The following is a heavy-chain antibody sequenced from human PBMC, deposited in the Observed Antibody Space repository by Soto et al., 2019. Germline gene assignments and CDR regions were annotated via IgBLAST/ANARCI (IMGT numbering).Heavy chain of an antibody. V-gene: IGHV4-39*07. CDR1: GGSISSSSYY. D-gene: IGHD5-18*01. CDR3: ARGGYSYGYNWFDP. J-gene: IGHJ5*02. Sequence: SETLSLTCTVSGGSISSSSYYWGWIRQPPGKGLEWIGSICYSGSTYYNPSLKSRVTISVATAKNQFSLKLSSVTAADTAVYDCARGGYSYGYNWFDPWGQGTLVTVSS. CDR2: ICYSGST.